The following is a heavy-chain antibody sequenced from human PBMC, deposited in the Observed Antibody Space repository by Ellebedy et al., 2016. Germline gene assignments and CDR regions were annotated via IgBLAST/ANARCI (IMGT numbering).Heavy chain of an antibody. CDR1: GYTFTDYG. V-gene: IGHV1-18*01. CDR2: ISAFNGNT. Sequence: ASVKVSCXTSGYTFTDYGFSWVRQAPGQGLEWMGWISAFNGNTHYAQIFQGRVTMTTDTSTTTAYMELRSLRPDDTAVYFCARDASPYSGSYSDYWGQGTLVTVSS. CDR3: ARDASPYSGSYSDY. J-gene: IGHJ4*02. D-gene: IGHD1-26*01.